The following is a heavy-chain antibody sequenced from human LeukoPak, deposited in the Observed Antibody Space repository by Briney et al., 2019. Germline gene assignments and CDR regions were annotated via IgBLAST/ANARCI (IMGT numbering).Heavy chain of an antibody. D-gene: IGHD6-13*01. J-gene: IGHJ4*02. V-gene: IGHV3-23*01. CDR3: ASHPYASGYVDY. Sequence: GGSLRLSCAASGFTFSSYAMSWVRQAPGKGLEGVSAISSSVGSTYYADSVKAPFTISRDNSKNTLYRQMNSRRAEDTAVCYCASHPYASGYVDYWGQGTLVTVSS. CDR1: GFTFSSYA. CDR2: ISSSVGST.